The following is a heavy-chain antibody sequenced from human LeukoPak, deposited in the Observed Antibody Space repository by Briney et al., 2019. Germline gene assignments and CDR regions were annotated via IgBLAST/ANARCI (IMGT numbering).Heavy chain of an antibody. Sequence: ASVKVSCKASGYTFTGYYMHWVRQAPGQGLAWMGWINPNSGGTNYAQKFQGRVTMTRDTSISTAYMELSRLRSDDTAVYYCATSSRLLWFGELSFDYWGQGTLVTVSS. CDR3: ATSSRLLWFGELSFDY. CDR2: INPNSGGT. D-gene: IGHD3-10*01. V-gene: IGHV1-2*02. J-gene: IGHJ4*02. CDR1: GYTFTGYY.